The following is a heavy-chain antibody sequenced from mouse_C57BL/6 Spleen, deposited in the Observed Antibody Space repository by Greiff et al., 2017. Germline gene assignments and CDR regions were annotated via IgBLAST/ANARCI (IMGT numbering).Heavy chain of an antibody. Sequence: QVQLKESGPGLVQPSQSLSITCTVSGFSLTSYGVHWVRQSPGKGLEWLGVIWSGGSTNYNAAFISRLSISKDNSKSQVFFKMHSLQADDTAIYYCASPYSNYYYAMDYWCKGTSVTVSS. CDR3: ASPYSNYYYAMDY. J-gene: IGHJ4*01. V-gene: IGHV2-2*01. CDR1: GFSLTSYG. D-gene: IGHD2-5*01. CDR2: IWSGGST.